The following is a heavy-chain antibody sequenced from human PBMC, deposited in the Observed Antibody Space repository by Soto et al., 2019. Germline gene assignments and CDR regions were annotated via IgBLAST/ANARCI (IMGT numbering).Heavy chain of an antibody. CDR2: IYHSGNT. V-gene: IGHV4-59*01. CDR3: ARDQGIASSGPLDY. CDR1: GGSFSGYY. D-gene: IGHD6-13*01. Sequence: SETLSLTCAVYGGSFSGYYWSWIRQPPGKGLEWIGFIYHSGNTNYNPSLKSRVTMSIDTSKSQFSLKLSSVTAADTAVYYCARDQGIASSGPLDYWGPGTLVTVSS. J-gene: IGHJ4*02.